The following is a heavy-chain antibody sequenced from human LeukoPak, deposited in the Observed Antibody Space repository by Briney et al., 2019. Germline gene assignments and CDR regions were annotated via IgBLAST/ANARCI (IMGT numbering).Heavy chain of an antibody. CDR3: ARTYYDILTGYNPYFHY. CDR1: GFTFTTYS. D-gene: IGHD3-9*01. Sequence: PGGSLRLSCAASGFTFTTYSMNWVRQAPGKGLEWVSSITSSSTSMYYADSGKGRFTISRDNAKNSLYLQMISLRAEDTTVYYCARTYYDILTGYNPYFHYWGQGTLVTVYS. J-gene: IGHJ4*02. V-gene: IGHV3-21*01. CDR2: ITSSSTSM.